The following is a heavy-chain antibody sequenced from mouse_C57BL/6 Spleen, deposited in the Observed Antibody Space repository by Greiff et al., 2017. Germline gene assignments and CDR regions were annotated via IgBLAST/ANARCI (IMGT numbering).Heavy chain of an antibody. CDR2: IDPSDSYT. D-gene: IGHD2-4*01. Sequence: VQLQQPGAELVKPGASVKMSCKASGYTFTSYWMHWVKQRPGQGLEWIGEIDPSDSYTNYNQKFKGKSTLTVDKSSSTAYMQLSSLTSEDSAVYYCARGLNYFDYWGQGTTLTVSS. CDR3: ARGLNYFDY. V-gene: IGHV1-69*01. J-gene: IGHJ2*01. CDR1: GYTFTSYW.